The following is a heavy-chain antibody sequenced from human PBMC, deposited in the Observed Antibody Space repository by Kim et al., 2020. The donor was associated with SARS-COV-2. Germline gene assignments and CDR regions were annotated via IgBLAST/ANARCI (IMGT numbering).Heavy chain of an antibody. Sequence: SNPALKSRVTTSVDTSKNQFSQKLSSVTAADTAVYYCAVALSATRGGLDYWGQGTLVTVSS. D-gene: IGHD3-10*01. V-gene: IGHV4-31*02. CDR3: AVALSATRGGLDY. J-gene: IGHJ4*02.